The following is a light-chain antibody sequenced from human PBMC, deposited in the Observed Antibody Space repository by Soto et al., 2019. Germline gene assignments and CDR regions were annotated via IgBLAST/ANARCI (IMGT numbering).Light chain of an antibody. J-gene: IGKJ1*01. CDR2: AAS. CDR1: QGISKY. CDR3: QQYDSAPWT. Sequence: DIPMTQSPSSLSASVGDRVTITCRARQGISKYLAWYQQKPGKVPKLLIYAASTLESGVPSRFSGSGSGTDFTLTISSLQPEDFATYYCQQYDSAPWTFGQGTKVEIK. V-gene: IGKV1-27*01.